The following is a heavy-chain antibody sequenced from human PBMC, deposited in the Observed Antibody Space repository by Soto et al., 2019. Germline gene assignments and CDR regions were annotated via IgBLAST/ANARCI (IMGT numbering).Heavy chain of an antibody. CDR3: APTRYDYGDDAVGY. D-gene: IGHD4-17*01. V-gene: IGHV3-23*01. CDR2: ISGSSSTT. J-gene: IGHJ4*01. CDR1: GFTFNKYA. Sequence: EVQLLEYGGGLGQRGESLRLSCVASGFTFNKYAMTWVRQAPGKGLEWVSSISGSSSTTYYADSVKGRFTISRDNSKNTVYLPMNTLSTEDTAVYYCAPTRYDYGDDAVGYWGQGTLVTVSS.